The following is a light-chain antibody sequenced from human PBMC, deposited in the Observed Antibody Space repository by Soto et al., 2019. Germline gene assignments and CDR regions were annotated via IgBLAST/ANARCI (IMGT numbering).Light chain of an antibody. CDR3: QKFIAVPT. CDR2: AAS. V-gene: IGKV1-27*01. J-gene: IGKJ4*01. CDR1: QAINNY. Sequence: DIQMTQSPSSLSASVGDRVTITCRASQAINNYLAWYQQKPGKVPTLLISAASTLQSGVPSRFSGSGSGTDFTLTISSLQPEDVATYYCQKFIAVPTFGGGTKVEI.